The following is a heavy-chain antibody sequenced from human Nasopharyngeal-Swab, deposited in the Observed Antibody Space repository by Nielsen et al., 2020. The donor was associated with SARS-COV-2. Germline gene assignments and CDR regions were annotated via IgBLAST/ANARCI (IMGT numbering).Heavy chain of an antibody. V-gene: IGHV3-43*02. J-gene: IGHJ6*02. Sequence: GSLRLSCAASGFTFDDYAMHWVRQAPGKGLEWVSLISGDGGSTYYADSVKGRFTISRDNSKNSLYLQMNSLRTEDTALYYCAKDLAAAGIFYYYYGMDVWGQGTTVTVSS. CDR1: GFTFDDYA. CDR3: AKDLAAAGIFYYYYGMDV. D-gene: IGHD6-13*01. CDR2: ISGDGGST.